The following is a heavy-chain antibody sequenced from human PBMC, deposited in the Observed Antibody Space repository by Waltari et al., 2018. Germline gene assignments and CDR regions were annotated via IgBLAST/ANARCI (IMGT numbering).Heavy chain of an antibody. CDR2: SDREGSSK. CDR3: ARGASRARVSTGWRYFDL. Sequence: EVQLVESGGGLVQPGGSLRLSCAASGFTYSMYWMYWVRQAPGKGLACVSGSDREGSSKRYAESMKGRLTTSEENAKNTVYLQMKGLRADDTDIYDGARGASRARVSTGWRYFDLWGCGTLVTVSS. V-gene: IGHV3-74*01. J-gene: IGHJ2*01. CDR1: GFTYSMYW. D-gene: IGHD2-8*02.